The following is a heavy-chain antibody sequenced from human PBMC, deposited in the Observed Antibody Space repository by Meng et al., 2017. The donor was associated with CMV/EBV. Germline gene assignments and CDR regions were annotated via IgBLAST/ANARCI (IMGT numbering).Heavy chain of an antibody. CDR1: GGSFSGYY. V-gene: IGHV4-34*01. CDR2: INHSGST. J-gene: IGHJ6*02. D-gene: IGHD2-2*01. Sequence: GSLRLSCAVYGGSFSGYYWSWIRQPPGKGLEWIGEINHSGSTNYNPSLKSRVTISVDTSKNQFSLKLSSVTAADTAVYYCARGHIVVVTAATGYYYYGMDVWGQGTTVTVSS. CDR3: ARGHIVVVTAATGYYYYGMDV.